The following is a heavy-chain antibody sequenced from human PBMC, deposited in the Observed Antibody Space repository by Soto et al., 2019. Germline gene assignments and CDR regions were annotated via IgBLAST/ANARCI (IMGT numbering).Heavy chain of an antibody. CDR2: INPSSGNT. CDR3: AREGILLSVAIVLYGTDV. Sequence: QVQLVQSGAEVKKPGASVKVSCKASGYSFTRHDINWVRQAPGQGLEWMGWINPSSGNTGYAQRFLGRLTMTTDTPTSTAYTELSGLTTQHTAIYYAAREGILLSVAIVLYGTDVWGQGTTVTVPS. D-gene: IGHD2-15*01. V-gene: IGHV1-8*01. J-gene: IGHJ6*02. CDR1: GYSFTRHD.